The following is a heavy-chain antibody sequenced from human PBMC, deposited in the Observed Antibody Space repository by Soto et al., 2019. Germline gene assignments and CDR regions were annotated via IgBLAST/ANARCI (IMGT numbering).Heavy chain of an antibody. J-gene: IGHJ6*02. Sequence: QLVQSGAEVKKPGSSVKVSCKASGGYFSTYAISWVRQVPGQGLEWMGGIIPIFGATNYAQKFQSRVTMIADKSTGTANMELSSLRSEDTAVYYCARDLWRSEHCSSANGPPTDYYYGMDVWGQGTTVIVSS. D-gene: IGHD2-2*01. CDR3: ARDLWRSEHCSSANGPPTDYYYGMDV. CDR2: IIPIFGAT. CDR1: GGYFSTYA. V-gene: IGHV1-69*06.